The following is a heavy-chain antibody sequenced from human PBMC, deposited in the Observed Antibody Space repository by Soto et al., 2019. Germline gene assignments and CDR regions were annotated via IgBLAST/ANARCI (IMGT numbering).Heavy chain of an antibody. D-gene: IGHD3-3*01. CDR2: INHTGST. J-gene: IGHJ4*02. CDR3: AGGREIFGAVTPFEY. CDR1: GGPFSGYY. V-gene: IGHV4-34*01. Sequence: NPSETLSLTCAVYGGPFSGYYWTWIRQPPGKGLEWIGEINHTGSTKYNPSLKSRVTISLDTSKNQFSLSLRSVTAADTAVYYCAGGREIFGAVTPFEYWGQGTQVTVPQ.